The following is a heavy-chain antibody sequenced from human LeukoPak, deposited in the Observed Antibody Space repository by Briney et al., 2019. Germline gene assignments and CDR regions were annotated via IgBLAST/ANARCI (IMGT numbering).Heavy chain of an antibody. CDR1: GFTFSSYA. Sequence: GGSRKLSLAASGFTFSSYAMSGVRQPPGKGLDWVSAISGSGGTTYHADSVKGRFTISRDNPKNTLYLQMNSLRAEDTAVYYCAKRVTTGRGFDYWGQGTLVTVSS. J-gene: IGHJ4*02. V-gene: IGHV3-23*01. CDR2: ISGSGGTT. CDR3: AKRVTTGRGFDY. D-gene: IGHD4-17*01.